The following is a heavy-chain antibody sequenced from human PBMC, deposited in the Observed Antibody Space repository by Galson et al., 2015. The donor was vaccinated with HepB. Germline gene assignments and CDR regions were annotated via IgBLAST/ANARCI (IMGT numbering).Heavy chain of an antibody. Sequence: SLRLSCAVSGFTFSRYWMTWVRQAPGKGLEWVANIKQDASEKYYVDSVKGRFTISRDNAKKSLYLQMNSLRAEDTAIYYCVRDRQQLVDWGRGTLVTVSS. V-gene: IGHV3-7*03. D-gene: IGHD6-13*01. CDR3: VRDRQQLVD. CDR2: IKQDASEK. CDR1: GFTFSRYW. J-gene: IGHJ4*02.